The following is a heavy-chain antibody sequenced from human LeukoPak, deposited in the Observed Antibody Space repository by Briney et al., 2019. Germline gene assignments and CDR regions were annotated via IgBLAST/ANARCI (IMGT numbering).Heavy chain of an antibody. CDR2: IYHSGST. D-gene: IGHD3-3*01. CDR3: ARGGYDFWSGYSIGAFDI. Sequence: SETLSLTCTVSVYSISSGYYWGWIRQPPGKGLEWIGRIYHSGSTYYNPSLKSRVTISVDTSKNQFSLKLSSVTAADTAVYYCARGGYDFWSGYSIGAFDIWGQGTMVTVSS. V-gene: IGHV4-38-2*02. CDR1: VYSISSGYY. J-gene: IGHJ3*02.